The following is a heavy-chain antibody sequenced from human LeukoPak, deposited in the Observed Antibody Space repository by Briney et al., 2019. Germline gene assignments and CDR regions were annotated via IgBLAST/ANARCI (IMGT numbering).Heavy chain of an antibody. CDR3: ARRIVVVTGGYYYYYYMDV. CDR2: IYTSGST. J-gene: IGHJ6*03. D-gene: IGHD3-22*01. CDR1: GGSISGGNYF. V-gene: IGHV4-61*02. Sequence: SETLSLTCTVSGGSISGGNYFWSWIRQPAGKGLEWIGRIYTSGSTNYNTIYNPSLKSRVTMSVDTAKNQFSLKLSSVTAADTAVYYCARRIVVVTGGYYYYYYMDVWGKGTTVTISS.